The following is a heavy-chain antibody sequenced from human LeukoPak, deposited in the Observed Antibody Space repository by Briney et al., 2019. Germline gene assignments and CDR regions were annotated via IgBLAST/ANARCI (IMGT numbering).Heavy chain of an antibody. CDR2: ISSSSSNI. CDR3: ARDQRAIPYAFDI. D-gene: IGHD2-2*01. V-gene: IGHV3-48*01. J-gene: IGHJ3*02. Sequence: PGGSLRLSCAASGFSFSRYSMNWVRQAPGKGLEWVSYISSSSSNINYADSVKGRFTTSRDNAKNSLYLQMNSLRAGDTAVYYCARDQRAIPYAFDIWGQGTMVTVSS. CDR1: GFSFSRYS.